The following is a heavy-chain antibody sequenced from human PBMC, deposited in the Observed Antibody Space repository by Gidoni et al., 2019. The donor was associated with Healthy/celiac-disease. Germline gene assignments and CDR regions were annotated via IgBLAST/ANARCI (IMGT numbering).Heavy chain of an antibody. CDR1: GFTFSSYA. V-gene: IGHV3-23*02. CDR2: ISCSGGST. D-gene: IGHD3-3*01. CDR3: AKKYCDFWSGYYTVSGFDY. Sequence: EVTLLESGGVLVQPGGSLGHSCAGSGFTFSSYAMSWVRQAPGKGLEECSAISCSGGSTYYDDSVKSRFTISRDNSKNTLYLKMNSLRAEDTAVYYCAKKYCDFWSGYYTVSGFDYWGQGTTVTVSS. J-gene: IGHJ4*02.